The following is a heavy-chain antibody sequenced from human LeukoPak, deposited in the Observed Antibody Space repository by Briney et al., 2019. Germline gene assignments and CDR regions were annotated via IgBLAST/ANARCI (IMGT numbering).Heavy chain of an antibody. CDR1: GFTFSSYG. D-gene: IGHD5-24*01. J-gene: IGHJ4*02. V-gene: IGHV3-30*02. Sequence: GGSLRLSCAASGFTFSSYGMHWVRQAPGKGLEWVAFIRYDGSNKYYADSVKGRFTISRDNSKNTLYLQMNSLRSEDTAVYYCARDRDGYNGIFDYWGQGTLVTVSS. CDR2: IRYDGSNK. CDR3: ARDRDGYNGIFDY.